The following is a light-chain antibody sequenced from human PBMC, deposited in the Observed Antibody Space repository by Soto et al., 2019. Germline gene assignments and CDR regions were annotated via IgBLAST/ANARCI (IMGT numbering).Light chain of an antibody. J-gene: IGKJ4*01. Sequence: DIQLTQSPSFLSASVRDRVTITCRASQGISGFLAWYQQKPGKAPKLLIYDASTLQSGVPSRFSGSGSGTAFTLTISSLQPEDSATYFCQQLYSFPHTFGGGTKVEIK. CDR2: DAS. V-gene: IGKV1-9*01. CDR1: QGISGF. CDR3: QQLYSFPHT.